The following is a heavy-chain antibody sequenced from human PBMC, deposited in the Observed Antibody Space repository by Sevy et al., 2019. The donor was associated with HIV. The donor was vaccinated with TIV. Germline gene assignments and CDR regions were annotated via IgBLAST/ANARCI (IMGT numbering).Heavy chain of an antibody. CDR1: GDSISSPY. D-gene: IGHD3-10*01. CDR2: IHNRGNT. J-gene: IGHJ4*02. Sequence: SETLSLTCTGSGDSISSPYWNWIRQPPGKGLEWIGYIHNRGNTNYNPSLKSRVTISIDTSKKLFSLRLTSVTAADTAVYYCARDFDGSGRWIEHWGQRTLVTVSS. V-gene: IGHV4-59*11. CDR3: ARDFDGSGRWIEH.